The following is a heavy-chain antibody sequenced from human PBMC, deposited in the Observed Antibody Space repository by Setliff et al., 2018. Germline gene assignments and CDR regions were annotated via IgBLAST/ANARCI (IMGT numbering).Heavy chain of an antibody. CDR3: ARVTIAVAGYFDF. CDR1: GGTFSSYA. V-gene: IGHV1-69*05. J-gene: IGHJ4*02. CDR2: IIPIFGTA. Sequence: SVKVSCKASGGTFSSYAISWVRQAPGQGLEWMGGIIPIFGTANYAQKFQGRVTITTDESTSTAYMELRSLRSDDTAVYYCARVTIAVAGYFDFWGQGTLVTVS. D-gene: IGHD6-19*01.